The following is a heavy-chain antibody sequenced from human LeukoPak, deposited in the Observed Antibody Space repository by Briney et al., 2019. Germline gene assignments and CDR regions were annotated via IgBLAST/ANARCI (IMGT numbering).Heavy chain of an antibody. CDR2: VNPHSGGT. V-gene: IGHV1-2*02. CDR1: GYSFIDYY. D-gene: IGHD3-10*01. CDR3: ARDIVDYYGSGSYWLL. Sequence: ASVKVSCKASGYSFIDYYIHWVRQAPGQGLEWMGWVNPHSGGTKFAQKFQGRVTMTRDTSINTAYMEVSSLRSDDTAAYYCARDIVDYYGSGSYWLLWGQGTLVTVAS. J-gene: IGHJ4*02.